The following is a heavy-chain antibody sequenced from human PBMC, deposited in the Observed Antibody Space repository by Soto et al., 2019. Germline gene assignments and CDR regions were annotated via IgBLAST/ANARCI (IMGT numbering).Heavy chain of an antibody. CDR3: ARRWGGTFDY. V-gene: IGHV4-31*03. CDR2: VHPSGSV. Sequence: TLSLTCTVSGDSISSGRYYWSWIRQHPGKGLEWIGHVHPSGSVYYNPSLKSRLTMSVDTSKNQVSLQLSSVTAADTAVYYCARRWGGTFDYWGQGALVTVSS. CDR1: GDSISSGRYY. J-gene: IGHJ4*02. D-gene: IGHD2-21*01.